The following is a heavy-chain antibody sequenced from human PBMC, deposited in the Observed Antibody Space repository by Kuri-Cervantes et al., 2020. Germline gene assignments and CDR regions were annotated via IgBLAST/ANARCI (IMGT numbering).Heavy chain of an antibody. D-gene: IGHD6-6*01. CDR1: GGSISSGSYY. CDR3: ARAPLELGYSSSSGPYYYYGMDV. V-gene: IGHV4-61*02. J-gene: IGHJ6*02. CDR2: IYTSGST. Sequence: SETLSLTCTVSGGSISSGSYYWSWIRQPAGKGLEWIGRIYTSGSTNYNPSLKSRVTISVDTSKNQFSLKLSSVTAADTAVYYCARAPLELGYSSSSGPYYYYGMDVWGQGTTVTVSS.